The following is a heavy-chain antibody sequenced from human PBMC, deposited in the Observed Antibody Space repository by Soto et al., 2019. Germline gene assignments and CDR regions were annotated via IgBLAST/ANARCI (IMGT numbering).Heavy chain of an antibody. CDR3: TRANLYSEY. Sequence: QVQLQESGPGLVKPSETLALTCTVSCGSINNHYWSWIRQPPGKGLEWLGYVYYNGITNYNPSLKSRVTMSADTSKILLSLKLTSLTAADTAIYYCTRANLYSEYLVQGTLVTVSS. CDR1: CGSINNHY. D-gene: IGHD7-27*01. V-gene: IGHV4-59*11. J-gene: IGHJ4*02. CDR2: VYYNGIT.